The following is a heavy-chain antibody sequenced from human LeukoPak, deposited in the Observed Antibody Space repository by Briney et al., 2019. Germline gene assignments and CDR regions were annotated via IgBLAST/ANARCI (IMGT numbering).Heavy chain of an antibody. CDR1: GFTFSSYG. V-gene: IGHV3-23*01. CDR2: ISGSGGST. Sequence: GGSLRLSCAASGFTFSSYGMHWVRQAPGKGLEWVSAISGSGGSTYYADSVKGRFTISRDNSKNTLYLQMNSLRAEDTAVYYCAKLAVGSVAAYYYYGMDVWGQGTTVTVSS. D-gene: IGHD2-15*01. CDR3: AKLAVGSVAAYYYYGMDV. J-gene: IGHJ6*02.